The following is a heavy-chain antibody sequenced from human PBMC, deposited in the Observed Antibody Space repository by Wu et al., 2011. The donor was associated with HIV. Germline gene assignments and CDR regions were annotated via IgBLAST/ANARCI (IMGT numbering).Heavy chain of an antibody. CDR3: ASVRCHVDHCYFPLLGTAFDI. Sequence: QVQLVQSGDEVKKPGASVKVSCKASGKGFPTSIVTWVRQAPGQGLEWLGWINGYNGNSRYRQNFQDRVSMSTDSATTTAYMELRSLRPDDTAVYYCASVRCHVDHCYFPLLGTAFDIWGQGTMVTVSS. D-gene: IGHD2-15*01. V-gene: IGHV1-18*01. CDR1: GKGFPTSI. CDR2: INGYNGNS. J-gene: IGHJ3*02.